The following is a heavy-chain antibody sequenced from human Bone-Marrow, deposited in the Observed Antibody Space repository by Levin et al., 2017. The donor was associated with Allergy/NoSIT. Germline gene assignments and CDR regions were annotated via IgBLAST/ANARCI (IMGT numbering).Heavy chain of an antibody. CDR3: ARGGCSATSCLDY. Sequence: PGGSLRLSCAASGFTFSSYYMHWVRQAPGKGLAWVSNIHTDTSVTNYADSVKGRFTISRDNAKNTLYLQMNSLRAEDMAVYYCARGGCSATSCLDYWGQGTLVTVSS. J-gene: IGHJ4*02. V-gene: IGHV3-74*01. D-gene: IGHD2-15*01. CDR1: GFTFSSYY. CDR2: IHTDTSVT.